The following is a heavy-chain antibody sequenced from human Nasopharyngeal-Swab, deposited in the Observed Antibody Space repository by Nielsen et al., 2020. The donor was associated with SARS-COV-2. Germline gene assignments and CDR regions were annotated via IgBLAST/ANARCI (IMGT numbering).Heavy chain of an antibody. CDR2: ISGSGGST. CDR1: GFTFSSYA. CDR3: AKDTTGFGELSPCY. J-gene: IGHJ4*02. Sequence: GESLNISCAASGFTFSSYAMSWVRQAPGKGLEWVSAISGSGGSTYYADSVKGRFTISRDNSKNTLYLQMNSLRAEDTAVYYCAKDTTGFGELSPCYWGQGTLVTVSS. D-gene: IGHD3-10*01. V-gene: IGHV3-23*01.